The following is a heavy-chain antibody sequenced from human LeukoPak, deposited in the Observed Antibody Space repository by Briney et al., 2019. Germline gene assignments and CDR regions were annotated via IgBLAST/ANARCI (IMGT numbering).Heavy chain of an antibody. CDR2: IYPRDGST. CDR1: GYTFTSNY. V-gene: IGHV1-46*01. D-gene: IGHD2-15*01. Sequence: ASVKVSCKASGYTFTSNYIHWVRQAPGQGLEWMGMIYPRDGSTSYAQKFQGRVTVTRDTSTSTVHMELSGLRSEDTAVYYCARAPSSGAFLGYWGQGTLVTVSS. J-gene: IGHJ4*02. CDR3: ARAPSSGAFLGY.